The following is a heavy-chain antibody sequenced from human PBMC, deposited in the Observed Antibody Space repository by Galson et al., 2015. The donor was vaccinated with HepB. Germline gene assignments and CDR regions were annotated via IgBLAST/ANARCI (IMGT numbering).Heavy chain of an antibody. CDR2: MNPSSGNT. CDR3: AKSYSYYGSGKFFFDD. D-gene: IGHD3-10*01. V-gene: IGHV1-8*01. Sequence: SVKVSCKASGYTFTNYDINWVRQAPGQGLEWLGWMNPSSGNTDSAQKFQGRITMTRNTSISTAFLEMSSLTSEDTAVYYCAKSYSYYGSGKFFFDDWGQGTLVTVSS. J-gene: IGHJ4*02. CDR1: GYTFTNYD.